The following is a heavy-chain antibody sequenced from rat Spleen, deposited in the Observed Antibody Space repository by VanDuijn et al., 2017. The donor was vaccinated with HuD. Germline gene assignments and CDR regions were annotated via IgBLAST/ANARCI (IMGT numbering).Heavy chain of an antibody. J-gene: IGHJ2*01. CDR2: ITNTGGST. CDR3: TRDVHYGYDY. CDR1: GFTFNNYW. Sequence: EVQLVESGGGLVQPGRSLKLSCVASGFTFNNYWMTWIRQAPGKGLEWVASITNTGGSTYYADSVKGRFTISRDNAKSTLYLQMNSLRSEDTATYYCTRDVHYGYDYWGQGVMVTVSS. V-gene: IGHV5-31*01. D-gene: IGHD1-6*01.